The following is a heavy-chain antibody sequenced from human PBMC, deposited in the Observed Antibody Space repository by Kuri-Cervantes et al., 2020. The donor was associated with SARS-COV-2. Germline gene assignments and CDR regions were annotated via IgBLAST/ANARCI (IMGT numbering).Heavy chain of an antibody. Sequence: ASVKVSCKASGYTFTSYGISWVRQAPGQGLEWMGWISAYNGNTNYAEKLQGRVTMTTDTSTSTAYKELRSLRSDDTAVYYCARDRGIAAAGTNWFDPWGQGTLVTVSS. CDR2: ISAYNGNT. D-gene: IGHD6-13*01. CDR3: ARDRGIAAAGTNWFDP. V-gene: IGHV1-18*01. J-gene: IGHJ5*02. CDR1: GYTFTSYG.